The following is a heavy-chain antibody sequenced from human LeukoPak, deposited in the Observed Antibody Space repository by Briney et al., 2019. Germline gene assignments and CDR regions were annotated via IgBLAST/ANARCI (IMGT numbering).Heavy chain of an antibody. Sequence: GGSLRLSCAASGFTFSTYWMHWVRQAPGKGLVWVSRINPDGTTTSYADSVKGRFTISRDNAKDTVYLQMNSLRAEDTAVYYCAKGKVIAGAGIPSDFDYWGRGPLVTVSS. CDR2: INPDGTTT. CDR1: GFTFSTYW. V-gene: IGHV3-74*01. CDR3: AKGKVIAGAGIPSDFDY. D-gene: IGHD6-19*01. J-gene: IGHJ4*02.